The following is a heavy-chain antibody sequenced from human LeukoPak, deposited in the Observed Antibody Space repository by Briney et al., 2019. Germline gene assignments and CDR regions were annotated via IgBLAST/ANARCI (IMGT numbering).Heavy chain of an antibody. Sequence: TSVKVSCKASGYSFTGSYMHWVRQAPGQGLEWVGWINPNSGGTHYAQKFQGRVTMTMDTSISTAYMEMTRLRSDDTAVYYCARDPSEQWLDGDYWGQGTLVTVSS. CDR3: ARDPSEQWLDGDY. CDR2: INPNSGGT. CDR1: GYSFTGSY. J-gene: IGHJ4*02. D-gene: IGHD6-19*01. V-gene: IGHV1-2*02.